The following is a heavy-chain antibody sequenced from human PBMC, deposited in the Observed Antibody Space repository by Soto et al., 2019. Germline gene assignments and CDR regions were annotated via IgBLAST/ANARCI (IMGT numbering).Heavy chain of an antibody. D-gene: IGHD3-16*01. CDR1: GLTFISYS. J-gene: IGHJ6*02. CDR2: ISGSSTI. CDR3: ARVGLGLFGMDV. Sequence: EVQLVESGGGLVQPGGSRRVSCAASGLTFISYSINWVRQAPGKGLEWVSYISGSSTIYYADSVKGRFTISRDNAKNSLYLQMNSLRDEDTAVYYCARVGLGLFGMDVWGQGTTVTVSS. V-gene: IGHV3-48*02.